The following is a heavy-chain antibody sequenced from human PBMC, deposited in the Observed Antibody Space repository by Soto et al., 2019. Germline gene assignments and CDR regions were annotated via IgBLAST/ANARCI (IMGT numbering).Heavy chain of an antibody. CDR2: ISAYNGNT. Sequence: ASVKVSCEASGYTFTSYGISWVRQAPGQGLEWMGWISAYNGNTNYAQKLQGRVTMTTDTSTSTAYMELRSLGSDDTAVYYCARDHRRYSSSSFHGMDVWGQGTTVTVSS. CDR3: ARDHRRYSSSSFHGMDV. V-gene: IGHV1-18*01. J-gene: IGHJ6*02. D-gene: IGHD6-6*01. CDR1: GYTFTSYG.